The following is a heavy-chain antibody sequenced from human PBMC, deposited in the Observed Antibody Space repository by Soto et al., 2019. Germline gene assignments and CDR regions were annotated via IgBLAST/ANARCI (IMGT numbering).Heavy chain of an antibody. Sequence: GASVKVSCKVSGYTLTELSMHWVRQAPGKGLEWMGGFDPEDGETIYAQKFQGRVTMTEDTSTDTAYMELSSLRSEDTAVYYCATPFQLYGGNSFGAFDIWGQGTMVTVSS. V-gene: IGHV1-24*01. CDR2: FDPEDGET. CDR1: GYTLTELS. CDR3: ATPFQLYGGNSFGAFDI. D-gene: IGHD4-17*01. J-gene: IGHJ3*02.